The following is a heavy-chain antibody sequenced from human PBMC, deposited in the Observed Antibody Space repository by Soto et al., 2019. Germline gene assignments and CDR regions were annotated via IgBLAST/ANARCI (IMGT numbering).Heavy chain of an antibody. V-gene: IGHV4-59*01. D-gene: IGHD5-18*01. J-gene: IGHJ4*02. CDR3: ARDNGYSYGYTLDH. CDR2: IYYSGST. Sequence: SETLSLTCTVSGGSISSYYWSWIRQPPGKGLKWIGYIYYSGSTNYNPSLKSRVTISVDTSKNQFSLRLSSVTAADTAVYYCARDNGYSYGYTLDHWGQGTLVTVSS. CDR1: GGSISSYY.